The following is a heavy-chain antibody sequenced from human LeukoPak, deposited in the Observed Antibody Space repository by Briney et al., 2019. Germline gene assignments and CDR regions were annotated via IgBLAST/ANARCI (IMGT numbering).Heavy chain of an antibody. CDR2: INGNGVGT. D-gene: IGHD1-14*01. Sequence: VSAINGNGVGTFYAGSVVGRFTISRDNSKNTLYLQMSSLRVEDTAVYYCAKHPLAGGNPDYWGQGTLVTVPS. J-gene: IGHJ4*02. V-gene: IGHV3-23*01. CDR3: AKHPLAGGNPDY.